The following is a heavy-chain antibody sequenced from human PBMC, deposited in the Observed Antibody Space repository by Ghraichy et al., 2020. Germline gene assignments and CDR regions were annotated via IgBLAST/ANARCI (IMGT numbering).Heavy chain of an antibody. V-gene: IGHV1-69*13. CDR3: ASNQRPNWGSPGSYYYYYMDV. D-gene: IGHD7-27*01. J-gene: IGHJ6*03. CDR2: IIPIFGTA. Sequence: SVKVSCKASGGTFSSYAISWVRQAPGQGLEWMGGIIPIFGTANYAQKFQGRVTITADESTSTAYMELSSLRSEDTAVYYCASNQRPNWGSPGSYYYYYMDVWGKGTTVTVSS. CDR1: GGTFSSYA.